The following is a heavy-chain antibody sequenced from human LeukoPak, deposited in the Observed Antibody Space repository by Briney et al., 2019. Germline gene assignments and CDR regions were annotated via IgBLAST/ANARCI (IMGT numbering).Heavy chain of an antibody. Sequence: GASVKVSCKASGGTFSSYAISWVRQAPGQGLEWMGGIIPIFGTANYAQKLQGRVTMTTDTSTSTAYMELSSLRSEDTAVYYCARVVAVAAYDAFDIWGQGTMVTVSS. CDR2: IIPIFGTA. J-gene: IGHJ3*02. CDR3: ARVVAVAAYDAFDI. D-gene: IGHD6-19*01. V-gene: IGHV1-69*05. CDR1: GGTFSSYA.